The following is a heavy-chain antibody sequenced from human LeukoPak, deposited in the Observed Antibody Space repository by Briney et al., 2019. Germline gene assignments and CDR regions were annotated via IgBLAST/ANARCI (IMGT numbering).Heavy chain of an antibody. CDR3: ARDLSVVVPAAMTGFDY. V-gene: IGHV1-18*01. D-gene: IGHD2-2*01. CDR1: GYTFTSYG. J-gene: IGHJ4*02. CDR2: ISAYNGNT. Sequence: ASVKVSCKASGYTFTSYGISWVRQAPGQGLEWMGWISAYNGNTNYAQKLQGRVTMTTDTSTSTAYMELRSLRSDDTAVYYCARDLSVVVPAAMTGFDYWGQGTLVTVSS.